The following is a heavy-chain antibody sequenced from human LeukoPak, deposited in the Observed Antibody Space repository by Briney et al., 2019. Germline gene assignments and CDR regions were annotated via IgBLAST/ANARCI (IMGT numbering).Heavy chain of an antibody. V-gene: IGHV3-7*04. CDR3: ARGYGTYGY. Sequence: GGSLRLSCAASGFTFSNYWMSWVRQAPGKGLEWVANIKQDGSEKDCVDSVKGRFTISRDNAKNSLYLQTNSLRAEDTAVYYCARGYGTYGYWGQGTLVTVSS. D-gene: IGHD1-7*01. CDR1: GFTFSNYW. CDR2: IKQDGSEK. J-gene: IGHJ4*02.